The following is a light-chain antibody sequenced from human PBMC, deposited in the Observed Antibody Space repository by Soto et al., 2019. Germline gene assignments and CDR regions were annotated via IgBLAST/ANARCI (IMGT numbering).Light chain of an antibody. CDR1: SSDVGGYNY. Sequence: QSVLTQPASVSGSPGQSITISCTGTSSDVGGYNYVSWYQHHPGKAPKLMIYDVSNRPSGVSTRFSGSKSGNMASLTISGLQAEDEADYYCSSYTSSNTPFYVFGTGTKVTVL. J-gene: IGLJ1*01. CDR3: SSYTSSNTPFYV. V-gene: IGLV2-14*03. CDR2: DVS.